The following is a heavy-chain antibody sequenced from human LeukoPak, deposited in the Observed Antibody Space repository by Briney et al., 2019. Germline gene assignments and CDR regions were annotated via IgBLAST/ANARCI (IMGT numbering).Heavy chain of an antibody. V-gene: IGHV4-39*01. Sequence: PSETLSLTCTVSSGSISSSSYYWGWIRQPPGKGLEWIGSIYYSGSSHYNPSLKGRVTISVDTSKNQFSLKLSSVTAADTAVYYCARHNRPPFDYWGQGTLVTVSS. CDR3: ARHNRPPFDY. CDR1: SGSISSSSYY. CDR2: IYYSGSS. J-gene: IGHJ4*02.